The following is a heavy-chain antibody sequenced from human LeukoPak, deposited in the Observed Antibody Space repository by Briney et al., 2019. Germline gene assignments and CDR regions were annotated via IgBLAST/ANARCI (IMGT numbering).Heavy chain of an antibody. CDR2: ISGSGGST. CDR1: GFTFSSYA. D-gene: IGHD3-22*01. V-gene: IGHV3-23*01. Sequence: GGSLRLSCAASGFTFSSYAMSWVRQAPGKGLEWVSAISGSGGSTYYADSVKGRFTISGDNSKNTLYLQMNSLRAEDTAVYYCAKGSTRVTMIVVDYWGQGTLVTVSS. J-gene: IGHJ4*02. CDR3: AKGSTRVTMIVVDY.